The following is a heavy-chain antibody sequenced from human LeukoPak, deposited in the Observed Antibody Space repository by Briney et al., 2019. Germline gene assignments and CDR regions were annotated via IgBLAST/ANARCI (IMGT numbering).Heavy chain of an antibody. CDR3: AKGSYYDSSGSFYFDY. D-gene: IGHD3-22*01. CDR2: ISGSGDNT. V-gene: IGHV3-23*01. CDR1: GFAFTNYA. Sequence: GGSLRLSCAASGFAFTNYAMSWVRQAPGKGLEWVSGISGSGDNTYYADSVKGRFTISRDNSKNTLYVQVNSLGTEDTAAYYCAKGSYYDSSGSFYFDYWGQGTLVTVSS. J-gene: IGHJ4*02.